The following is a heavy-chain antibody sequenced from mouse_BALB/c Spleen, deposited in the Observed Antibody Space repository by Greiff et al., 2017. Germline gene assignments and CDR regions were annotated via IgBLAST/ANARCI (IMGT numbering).Heavy chain of an antibody. V-gene: IGHV3-8*02. CDR3: ARGITTVVAPSWFAY. Sequence: DVQLQESGPSLVKPSQTLSLTCSVTGDSITSGYWNWIRKFPGNKLEYMGYISYSGSTYYNPSLKSRISITRDTSKNQYYLQLNSVTTEDTATYYCARGITTVVAPSWFAYWGQGTLVTVSA. CDR2: ISYSGST. D-gene: IGHD1-1*01. CDR1: GDSITSGY. J-gene: IGHJ3*01.